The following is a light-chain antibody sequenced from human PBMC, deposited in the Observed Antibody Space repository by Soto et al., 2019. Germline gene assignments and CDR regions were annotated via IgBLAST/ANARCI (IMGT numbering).Light chain of an antibody. V-gene: IGLV1-40*01. CDR3: QSYDTGLSGPVV. CDR1: GSNIGAGFY. Sequence: QSVLTQPPSLSGAPGQNIIISCTGGGSNIGAGFYVHWYQHLPGTAPKLLIYGNTNRPSGVPDRFSGSKSGTSASLVITGLQAEDEADYYCQSYDTGLSGPVVFGGGTKLTVL. CDR2: GNT. J-gene: IGLJ2*01.